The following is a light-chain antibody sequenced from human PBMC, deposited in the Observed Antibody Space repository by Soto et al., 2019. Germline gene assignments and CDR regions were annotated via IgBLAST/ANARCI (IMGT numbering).Light chain of an antibody. J-gene: IGKJ2*01. V-gene: IGKV1-5*01. Sequence: DIQMTQSPSPLSASVGDRVTITCRASQSISSWLAWYQQKPGKAPKLLIYDASSLESGVPSMFSGSGSGTEFTLTISSLQPDDFATYYCQQYNSYPYTFGQGTKLEIK. CDR3: QQYNSYPYT. CDR1: QSISSW. CDR2: DAS.